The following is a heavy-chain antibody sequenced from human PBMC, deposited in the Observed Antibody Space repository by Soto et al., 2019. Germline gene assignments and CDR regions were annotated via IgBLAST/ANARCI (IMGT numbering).Heavy chain of an antibody. Sequence: ETLSLTCTVSGDSVSNYYWSWIRQPAGRGLEWIGRVYSSGATNYNPSLNGRVTMSVDTSRNQFSLRLSSVTAADTAIYYCTKGPNWNYYYYGVDVWGQGTAVTVSS. V-gene: IGHV4-4*07. CDR1: GDSVSNYY. J-gene: IGHJ6*02. CDR2: VYSSGAT. CDR3: TKGPNWNYYYYGVDV. D-gene: IGHD1-20*01.